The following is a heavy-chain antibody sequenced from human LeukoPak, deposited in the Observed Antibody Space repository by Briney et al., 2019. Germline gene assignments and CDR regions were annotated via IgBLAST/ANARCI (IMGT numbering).Heavy chain of an antibody. CDR3: ARSDFLSYSSVDY. J-gene: IGHJ4*02. V-gene: IGHV4-61*01. CDR2: IYYSGST. D-gene: IGHD6-25*01. Sequence: SETLSLTCTVSGDSVSSGSYYWSWIRQPPGKGLEWIGYIYYSGSTNYNPSLKSRVTISVDTSKNQFSLKLSSVTAADTAVYYCARSDFLSYSSVDYWGQGTLVTVSS. CDR1: GDSVSSGSYY.